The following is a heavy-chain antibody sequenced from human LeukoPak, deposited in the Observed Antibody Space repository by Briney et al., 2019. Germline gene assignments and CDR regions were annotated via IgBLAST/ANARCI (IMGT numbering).Heavy chain of an antibody. CDR1: GGTFSSYA. J-gene: IGHJ5*02. D-gene: IGHD5-24*01. CDR3: ARGRGWLTNWFDP. V-gene: IGHV1-69*05. CDR2: IIPIFGTA. Sequence: SVKLSCKASGGTFSSYAISWVRQAPGQGLEWMGGIIPIFGTANYAQKFQGRVTITTDESTSTAYMELSSLRSEDTAVYYCARGRGWLTNWFDPWGQGTLVTVSS.